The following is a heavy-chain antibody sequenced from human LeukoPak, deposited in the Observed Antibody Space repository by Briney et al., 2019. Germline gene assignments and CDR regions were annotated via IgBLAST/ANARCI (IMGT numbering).Heavy chain of an antibody. CDR3: ARAVGSGSSDY. CDR2: IYSGGST. D-gene: IGHD3-10*01. J-gene: IGHJ4*02. CDR1: GFTVSSNY. V-gene: IGHV3-66*01. Sequence: GGSLRLSCAASGFTVSSNYMSWVRQAPGKGLGWVSAIYSGGSTYYADSVKGRFTISRDNSKNTLYLQMNSLRAEDTAVYYCARAVGSGSSDYWGQGTLVTVSS.